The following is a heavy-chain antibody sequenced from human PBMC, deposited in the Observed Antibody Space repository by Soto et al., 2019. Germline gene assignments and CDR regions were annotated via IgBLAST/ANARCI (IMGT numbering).Heavy chain of an antibody. CDR1: GFTFSSYG. D-gene: IGHD6-13*01. J-gene: IGHJ4*02. CDR3: AKEAKYGSWFLGYFDY. Sequence: GGSLRLSCAASGFTFSSYGMHWVRQAPGKGLEWVAVISYDGSNKYYADSVKGRFTISRDNSKNTLYLQMNSLRAEDTAVYYCAKEAKYGSWFLGYFDYWGQGTLVTVSS. V-gene: IGHV3-30*18. CDR2: ISYDGSNK.